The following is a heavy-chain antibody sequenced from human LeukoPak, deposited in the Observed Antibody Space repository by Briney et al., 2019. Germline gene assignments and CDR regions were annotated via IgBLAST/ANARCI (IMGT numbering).Heavy chain of an antibody. D-gene: IGHD5-24*01. Sequence: GGSLRLSCAASGFTFSSYWMNWARQAPGKGLEWVASINHNGNVNYYVDSVKGRFTISRDNAKNSLYMQMNSLRAEDTAIYYCTRVGYIDEGIDYWGQGTLVTVSS. J-gene: IGHJ4*02. CDR1: GFTFSSYW. V-gene: IGHV3-7*04. CDR2: INHNGNVN. CDR3: TRVGYIDEGIDY.